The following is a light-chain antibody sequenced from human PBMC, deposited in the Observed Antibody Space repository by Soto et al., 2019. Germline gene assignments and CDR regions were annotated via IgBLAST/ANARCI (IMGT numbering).Light chain of an antibody. CDR3: QQYNDWPLT. CDR2: GAS. J-gene: IGKJ4*01. CDR1: QSVDSN. V-gene: IGKV3D-15*01. Sequence: EIVMTQSPATLSVSPGDGATLSCRASQSVDSNLAWYQQKPGQTPRLLMYGASTRPTGIPARFSGSESATDFALTIISLQSEDTAVYYCQQYNDWPLTFFGGTKVEIK.